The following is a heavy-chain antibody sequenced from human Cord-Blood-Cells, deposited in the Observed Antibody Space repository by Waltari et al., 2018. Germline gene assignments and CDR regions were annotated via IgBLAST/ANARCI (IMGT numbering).Heavy chain of an antibody. Sequence: QVQLVESGGGVVQPGRSLRLSCAASGFTFSSYAMHWGRQAPGKGLEWVAVISYDGSNKYYADSVKGRFTISRDNSKNTLYLQMNSLRAEDTAVYYCVREGATGGFDYWGQGTLVTVSS. D-gene: IGHD1-26*01. V-gene: IGHV3-30-3*01. CDR3: VREGATGGFDY. CDR2: ISYDGSNK. J-gene: IGHJ4*02. CDR1: GFTFSSYA.